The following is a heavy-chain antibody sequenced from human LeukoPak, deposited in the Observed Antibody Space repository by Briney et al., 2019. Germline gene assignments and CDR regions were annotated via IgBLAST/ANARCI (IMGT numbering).Heavy chain of an antibody. J-gene: IGHJ5*01. D-gene: IGHD2-21*01. V-gene: IGHV3-30*04. CDR3: AREYCGGECYSGFDF. CDR2: ISYDGSNK. Sequence: GGSLRLSCVASGFTFRNYATHWVRQAPGKGLEWVALISYDGSNKDYVDSAKGRFTISRDNSKNTLYLQMNSLRTGDSAVYYCAREYCGGECYSGFDFWGQGTLSPSPQ. CDR1: GFTFRNYA.